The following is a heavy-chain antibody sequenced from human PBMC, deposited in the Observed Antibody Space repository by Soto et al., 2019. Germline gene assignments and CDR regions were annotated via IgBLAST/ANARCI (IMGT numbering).Heavy chain of an antibody. D-gene: IGHD6-13*01. Sequence: GVVILSCAASGFTFSSYSMNWVLQAPGKGLEWVSSISSSSYIYYADSVKGRFTISRDNAKNSLYLQMNSLRAEDTAVYYCARRAEADNWFDPWGQGAMVTVSS. J-gene: IGHJ5*02. CDR2: ISSSSYI. V-gene: IGHV3-21*01. CDR1: GFTFSSYS. CDR3: ARRAEADNWFDP.